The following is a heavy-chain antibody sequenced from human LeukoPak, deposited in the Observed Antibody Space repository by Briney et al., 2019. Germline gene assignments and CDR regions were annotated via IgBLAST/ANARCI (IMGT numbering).Heavy chain of an antibody. D-gene: IGHD5-24*01. J-gene: IGHJ4*02. CDR2: IIPIFGTA. CDR3: ARGRGATTLYYFDY. CDR1: GGTFSSYA. V-gene: IGHV1-69*05. Sequence: GASVKVSCKASGGTFSSYAISWVRQAPGQGLEWMGGIIPIFGTANYAQKFQGRVTITTDESTSTAYMELSSLRSEDTAVYYCARGRGATTLYYFDYWGQGTLVTVSS.